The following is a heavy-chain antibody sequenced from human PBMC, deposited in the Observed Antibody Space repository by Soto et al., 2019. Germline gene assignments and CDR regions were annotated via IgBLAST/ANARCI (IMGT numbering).Heavy chain of an antibody. Sequence: QVQLVESGGGVVQPGRSLSLSCAASGFTFSSYGMHWVRQAPGKGLEWVAVISYDGSNKYYADSVNGRFTISRDNSNSKLYLQMHSLRAEDTAVYYCAKPLATTVFKYYYYYGMDVWGQGNTVTVSS. V-gene: IGHV3-30*18. D-gene: IGHD5-12*01. CDR1: GFTFSSYG. CDR3: AKPLATTVFKYYYYYGMDV. J-gene: IGHJ6*02. CDR2: ISYDGSNK.